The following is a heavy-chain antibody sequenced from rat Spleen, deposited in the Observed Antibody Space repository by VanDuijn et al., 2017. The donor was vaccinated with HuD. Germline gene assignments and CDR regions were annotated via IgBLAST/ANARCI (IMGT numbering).Heavy chain of an antibody. CDR2: IWGNGNT. Sequence: QVQLKESGPGLVQPSQTLSLTCTVSGFSLISNSVHWVRQPPGKGLEWMGGIWGNGNTNYNSALKSRLSISRDTSKSQISLKMNSLQTEDTATYFCAREDSPEYFDYWGQGVMVTVSS. CDR1: GFSLISNS. J-gene: IGHJ2*01. CDR3: AREDSPEYFDY. V-gene: IGHV2-13*01. D-gene: IGHD1-4*01.